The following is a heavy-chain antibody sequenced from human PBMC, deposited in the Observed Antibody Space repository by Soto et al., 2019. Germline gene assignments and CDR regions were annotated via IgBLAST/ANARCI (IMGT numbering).Heavy chain of an antibody. J-gene: IGHJ4*02. V-gene: IGHV4-39*02. CDR3: AREGGGYCSGGSCQVDY. Sequence: QLQLQESGPGLVKPSETLSLTCTVSGGSISSSSYYWGWIRQPPGKGLEWIGSIYYRGNTYYNPSTTSRLTISVDTSKNQFSLKLSSVTAADTAVYYCAREGGGYCSGGSCQVDYWGQGTLVTVSS. CDR2: IYYRGNT. CDR1: GGSISSSSYY. D-gene: IGHD2-15*01.